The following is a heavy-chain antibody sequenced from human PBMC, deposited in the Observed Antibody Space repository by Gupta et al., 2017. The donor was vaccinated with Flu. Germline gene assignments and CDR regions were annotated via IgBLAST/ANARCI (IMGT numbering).Heavy chain of an antibody. Sequence: QVQLVESGGGVVQPGRSLRLSCAASRFTFSNYGIHWVRLAPGKGLEWLAVIWFDGSDKAYADSVKGRFIVSRDSPANTAYLQMNSVRAEDTAVYYCARGNCPGESCVDYWGQGTLVTVSS. CDR1: RFTFSNYG. CDR3: ARGNCPGESCVDY. J-gene: IGHJ4*02. CDR2: IWFDGSDK. V-gene: IGHV3-33*01. D-gene: IGHD1-26*01.